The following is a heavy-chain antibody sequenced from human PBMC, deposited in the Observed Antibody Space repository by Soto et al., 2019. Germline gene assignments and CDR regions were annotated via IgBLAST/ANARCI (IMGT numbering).Heavy chain of an antibody. CDR1: GYSISSSNW. D-gene: IGHD1-26*01. CDR2: IYYSGTT. J-gene: IGHJ4*02. V-gene: IGHV4-28*03. CDR3: ARGEIQGHIDD. Sequence: QVQLQESGPGLVKPSDTLSLTCAVSGYSISSSNWWGWIRQPPGKGLEWIGYIYYSGTTYYNPSLNRRVTISVDTSKNQFAHKLTYVTAVDTALYYCARGEIQGHIDDWGQGTLVTVSS.